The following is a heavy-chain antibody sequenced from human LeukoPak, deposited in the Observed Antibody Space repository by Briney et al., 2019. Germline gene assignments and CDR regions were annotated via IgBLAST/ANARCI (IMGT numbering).Heavy chain of an antibody. CDR1: GYTLTDYY. V-gene: IGHV1-2*06. Sequence: ASVKVSCKASGYTLTDYYMHWVRQAPGQGLEWMGRINPNSGGTNYAQKFQGRVTMTRDTSISTAYMELSRLRSDDTAVYYCARVGCSSTSCYNRDYYYGMDVWGQGTTVTVSS. D-gene: IGHD2-2*02. CDR2: INPNSGGT. CDR3: ARVGCSSTSCYNRDYYYGMDV. J-gene: IGHJ6*02.